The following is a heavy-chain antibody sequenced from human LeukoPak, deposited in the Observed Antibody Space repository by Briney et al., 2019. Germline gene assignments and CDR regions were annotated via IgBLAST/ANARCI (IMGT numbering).Heavy chain of an antibody. CDR2: IYYSGST. CDR3: ARHIAGHFDY. J-gene: IGHJ4*02. CDR1: GGSISSYY. Sequence: SETLSLTCTVSGGSISSYYWSWIRQPPGKGLERIGYIYYSGSTNYNPSLKSRVTISVDTSKNQFSLKLSSVTAADTAVYYCARHIAGHFDYWGQGTLVTVSS. D-gene: IGHD2-15*01. V-gene: IGHV4-59*08.